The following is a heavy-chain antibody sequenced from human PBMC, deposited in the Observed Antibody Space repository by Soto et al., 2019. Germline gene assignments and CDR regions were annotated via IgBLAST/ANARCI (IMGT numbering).Heavy chain of an antibody. CDR3: ASNLTYGASSDY. Sequence: GGFLRLSCAASGFTFSSYDMSWVRQAPGEGLEWVSTISGSSDTTYYADSVKGRFTISRDNSKNTLYLQMNSLRAEDTAVYYCASNLTYGASSDYWGQGTLVTVSS. D-gene: IGHD4-17*01. J-gene: IGHJ4*02. CDR2: ISGSSDTT. CDR1: GFTFSSYD. V-gene: IGHV3-23*01.